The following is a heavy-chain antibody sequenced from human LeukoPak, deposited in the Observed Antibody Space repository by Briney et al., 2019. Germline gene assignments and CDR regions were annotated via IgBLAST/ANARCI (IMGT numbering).Heavy chain of an antibody. J-gene: IGHJ4*02. V-gene: IGHV3-30-3*01. D-gene: IGHD5-18*01. CDR2: ISYDGSNK. Sequence: PGRSLRLSCAASGFTFSSYAMHWVRQAPGKGLEWVAVISYDGSNKYYADSVKGRFTISRDNSKNTLYLQMYSLRAEDTVVYYCARNVDTAMVRALDYWGQGTLVTVSS. CDR3: ARNVDTAMVRALDY. CDR1: GFTFSSYA.